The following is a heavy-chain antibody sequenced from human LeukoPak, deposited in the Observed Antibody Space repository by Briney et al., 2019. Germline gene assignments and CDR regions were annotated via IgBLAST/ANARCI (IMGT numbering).Heavy chain of an antibody. CDR1: GFTFSSYE. CDR3: ARGRVFLGVDY. CDR2: ISSSSSYI. J-gene: IGHJ4*02. Sequence: GGSLRLSCAASGFTFSSYEMNWVRQAPGKGLEWVSSISSSSSYIYYADSVKGRFTISRDNAKNSLYLQMNSLRAEDTAVYYCARGRVFLGVDYWGQGTLVTVSS. V-gene: IGHV3-21*01. D-gene: IGHD3-10*01.